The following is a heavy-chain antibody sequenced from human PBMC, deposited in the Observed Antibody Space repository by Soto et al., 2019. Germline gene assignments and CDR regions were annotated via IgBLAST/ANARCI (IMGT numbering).Heavy chain of an antibody. V-gene: IGHV1-18*01. J-gene: IGHJ6*03. CDR1: GYTFTSYG. CDR2: ISAYNGNT. D-gene: IGHD6-13*01. Sequence: ASVKVSCKASGYTFTSYGISWVRQAPGQGLEWMGWISAYNGNTNYAQKLQGRVTTTTDTSTSTAYMELRSLRSDDTAVYYCARAHGSSFYYYYYYMDVWGKGTTVTVSS. CDR3: ARAHGSSFYYYYYYMDV.